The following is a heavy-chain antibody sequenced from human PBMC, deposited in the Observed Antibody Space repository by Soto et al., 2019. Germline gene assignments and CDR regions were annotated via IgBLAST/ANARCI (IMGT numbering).Heavy chain of an antibody. J-gene: IGHJ6*02. V-gene: IGHV3-30*18. Sequence: PGGSLRLSCAASGLTFSSYGMHWVRQAPGRGLEWVAVISYDGSNKYYADSVKGRFTISRDNSKNTLYLQMNSLRAEDTAVYYCAKSDSGYDYFDYYYGMDVWGQGTTVTSP. CDR2: ISYDGSNK. D-gene: IGHD5-12*01. CDR3: AKSDSGYDYFDYYYGMDV. CDR1: GLTFSSYG.